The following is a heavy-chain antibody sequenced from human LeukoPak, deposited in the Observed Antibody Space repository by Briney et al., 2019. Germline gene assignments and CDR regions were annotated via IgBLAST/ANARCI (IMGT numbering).Heavy chain of an antibody. CDR1: EFTFSSYW. J-gene: IGHJ4*02. D-gene: IGHD3-10*01. V-gene: IGHV3-74*01. CDR2: ISNDGSST. Sequence: GGSLRLSCAASEFTFSSYWMHWVRQAPGKGLVWVSRISNDGSSTSYAESVKGRFTISRDNAKNTLYLQMNSLRAEETALYYCARGVSVMVNYYWGQGTLVTVSS. CDR3: ARGVSVMVNYY.